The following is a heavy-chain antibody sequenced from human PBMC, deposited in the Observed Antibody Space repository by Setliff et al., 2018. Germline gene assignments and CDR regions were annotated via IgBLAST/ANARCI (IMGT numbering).Heavy chain of an antibody. D-gene: IGHD6-13*01. J-gene: IGHJ4*02. V-gene: IGHV7-4-1*02. CDR1: GYTFTSYI. CDR2: IHTNTNSGNP. Sequence: ASVKVSCKASGYTFTSYIIHWVRQAPGQGPEWMGWIHTNTNSGNPTYAQGFTGRFVFSLDTSVSTAYLQISSLKAEDTAVYYCAVPSWSFTPSVDYWGQGSLVTVSS. CDR3: AVPSWSFTPSVDY.